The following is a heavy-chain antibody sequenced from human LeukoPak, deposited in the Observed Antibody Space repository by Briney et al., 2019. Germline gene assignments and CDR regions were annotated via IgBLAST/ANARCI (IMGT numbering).Heavy chain of an antibody. CDR1: GFTFDDYA. CDR3: AREGLGLAVVNAFDI. Sequence: PGRSLRLSCAASGFTFDDYAMHWVRQAPGKGLEWVSGISWNSGSIGYADSVKGRFTISRDNAKNSLYLQMNSLRAEDTAVYYCAREGLGLAVVNAFDIWGQGTMVTVSS. CDR2: ISWNSGSI. J-gene: IGHJ3*02. D-gene: IGHD4-23*01. V-gene: IGHV3-9*01.